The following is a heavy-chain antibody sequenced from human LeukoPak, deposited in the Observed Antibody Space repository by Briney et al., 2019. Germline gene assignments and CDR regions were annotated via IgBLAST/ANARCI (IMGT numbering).Heavy chain of an antibody. CDR2: ISNSGST. V-gene: IGHV4-59*01. D-gene: IGHD3-10*01. CDR1: GGSITGYY. J-gene: IGHJ5*02. CDR3: ARHPEWEREAGST. Sequence: SETLSLTCTVSGGSITGYYWSWIRQPPGKGLEWIGYISNSGSTTYNPSLKSRVTISVDASKNQFSLRLTSVIAADTAVYYCARHPEWEREAGSTWGQGTLVTVSS.